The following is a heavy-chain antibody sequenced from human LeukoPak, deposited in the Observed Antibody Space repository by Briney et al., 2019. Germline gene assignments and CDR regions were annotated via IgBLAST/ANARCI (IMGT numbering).Heavy chain of an antibody. D-gene: IGHD5-18*01. V-gene: IGHV4-38-2*02. Sequence: SETLSLTCTVSGYSISSGYYWGWIRQPPGKGLEWIGGIYHSGSTYYNPSLKSRVTISVDTSKNQFSLKLSSVTAADTAVYYCAREGYSYGRDFDYWGQGTLVTVSS. CDR1: GYSISSGYY. J-gene: IGHJ4*02. CDR2: IYHSGST. CDR3: AREGYSYGRDFDY.